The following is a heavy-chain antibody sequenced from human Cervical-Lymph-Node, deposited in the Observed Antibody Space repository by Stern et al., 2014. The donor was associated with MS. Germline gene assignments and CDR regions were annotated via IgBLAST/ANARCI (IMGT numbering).Heavy chain of an antibody. CDR1: GVSLNTSGVG. V-gene: IGHV2-5*02. D-gene: IGHD1-26*01. CDR2: IFWDYDK. Sequence: QITLKEPGPAVVKPTQTLTLTCSLSGVSLNTSGVGVGWIRQPPGKGLEWLALIFWDYDKPHSPSLKDRLPIPKDTSKNQVVLRMTNMDPVDTATYYCAHDSGAWGRGTLVTVSS. J-gene: IGHJ5*02. CDR3: AHDSGA.